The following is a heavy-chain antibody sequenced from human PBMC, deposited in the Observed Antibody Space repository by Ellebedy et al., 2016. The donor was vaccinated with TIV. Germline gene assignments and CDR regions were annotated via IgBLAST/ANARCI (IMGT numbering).Heavy chain of an antibody. V-gene: IGHV3-7*01. CDR3: ARRGSYGDYAVQINSWFDS. CDR1: GFSFRSYW. J-gene: IGHJ5*01. D-gene: IGHD4-17*01. CDR2: IYQDGSVQ. Sequence: GESLKISCAASGFSFRSYWMSWVRQAPGKGLEWVANIYQDGSVQYYVDSVKGRFTISRDNVNNALFLQMNSLRAEDTAVYYCARRGSYGDYAVQINSWFDSWGRGTLVSVSS.